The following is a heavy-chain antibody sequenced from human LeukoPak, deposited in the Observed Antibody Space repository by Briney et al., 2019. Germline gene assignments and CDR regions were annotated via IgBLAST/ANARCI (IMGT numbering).Heavy chain of an antibody. CDR3: AKDLGYCSSTTCYFDY. V-gene: IGHV3-23*01. J-gene: IGHJ4*02. D-gene: IGHD2-2*01. Sequence: PGGSLRLSCAASRFTFSSYAMSWVRQAPGKGLEWVSGISGSGGSTHYVDSVKGRFTISRDNSKNTLYLQMNSLRAEDTAVYNCAKDLGYCSSTTCYFDYWGQGTLVTVSS. CDR1: RFTFSSYA. CDR2: ISGSGGST.